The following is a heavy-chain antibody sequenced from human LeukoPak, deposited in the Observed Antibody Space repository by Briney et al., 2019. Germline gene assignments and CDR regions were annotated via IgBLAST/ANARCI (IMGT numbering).Heavy chain of an antibody. CDR3: ARELPGDTGFDP. CDR1: GGSISSYY. D-gene: IGHD5-18*01. J-gene: IGHJ5*02. CDR2: IYYSGST. V-gene: IGHV4-59*01. Sequence: SETLSLTCTVSGGSISSYYWSWIRQPPGKGLEWIGYIYYSGSTNYNPSLKSRVTISVDTSKNRFSLKLSSVTAADTAVYYCARELPGDTGFDPWGQGTLVTVSS.